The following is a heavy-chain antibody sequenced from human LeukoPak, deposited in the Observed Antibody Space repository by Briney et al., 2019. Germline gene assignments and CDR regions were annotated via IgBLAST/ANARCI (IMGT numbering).Heavy chain of an antibody. D-gene: IGHD7-27*01. CDR1: GFTFSNYE. CDR2: ISSSGGTI. Sequence: PGGSLRLSCAASGFTFSNYEMNWVRQTPGKGLEWVSYISSSGGTIYYADSVKGRFTISRDNSKNTLYLQMNSLRAEDTALYYCAREILTGYAFDIWGQGTMVTVSS. CDR3: AREILTGYAFDI. J-gene: IGHJ3*02. V-gene: IGHV3-48*03.